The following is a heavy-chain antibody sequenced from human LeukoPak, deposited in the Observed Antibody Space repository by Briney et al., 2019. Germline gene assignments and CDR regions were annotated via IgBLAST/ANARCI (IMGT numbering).Heavy chain of an antibody. CDR2: ISYDGSNK. J-gene: IGHJ4*02. D-gene: IGHD3-10*01. Sequence: GGSLRLSCAASGFTFSSYAMHWVRQAPGKGLEWVAVISYDGSNKYYADSVKGRFTISRDNSKNTLYLQMNSLRAEDTAVYYCARVGSGSPGTGAFDYWGQGTLVTVSS. CDR1: GFTFSSYA. CDR3: ARVGSGSPGTGAFDY. V-gene: IGHV3-30-3*01.